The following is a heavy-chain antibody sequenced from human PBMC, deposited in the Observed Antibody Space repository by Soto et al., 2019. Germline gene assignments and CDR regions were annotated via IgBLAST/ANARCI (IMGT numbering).Heavy chain of an antibody. CDR1: GGSVSSSAY. Sequence: PSETLSLTCTVSGGSVSSSAYWGWIRQPPGKGLQWIATIYFNGNTYYNPSLKSRVTISIDTSKNQFSLTLSSVTAADTAVYYCARHGRTLTGSTIDYWGQGTLVTVSS. V-gene: IGHV4-39*01. J-gene: IGHJ4*02. CDR2: IYFNGNT. CDR3: ARHGRTLTGSTIDY. D-gene: IGHD3-9*01.